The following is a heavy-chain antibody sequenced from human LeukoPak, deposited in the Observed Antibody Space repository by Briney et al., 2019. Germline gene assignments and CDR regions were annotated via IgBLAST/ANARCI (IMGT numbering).Heavy chain of an antibody. V-gene: IGHV3-73*01. CDR2: IRSKANSYAT. Sequence: PGGSLRLSCAASGFTFSSYSMNWVRQASGKGLEWVGRIRSKANSYATAYAASVKGRFTISRDNSKNTLYLQMNSLRAEDTAVYYCAKCCVKTMVRGPDPEYYFDYWGQGTLVTVSS. J-gene: IGHJ4*02. CDR3: AKCCVKTMVRGPDPEYYFDY. CDR1: GFTFSSYS. D-gene: IGHD3-10*01.